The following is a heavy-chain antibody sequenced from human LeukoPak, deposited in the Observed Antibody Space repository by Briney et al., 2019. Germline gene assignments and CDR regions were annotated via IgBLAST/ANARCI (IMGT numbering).Heavy chain of an antibody. J-gene: IGHJ5*02. CDR2: ISYDGNNK. D-gene: IGHD3-22*01. Sequence: PGGSLRLSCAASGFTFSSYAMHWVRQAPGKGLEWVAVISYDGNNKYYADSVKGRFTISRDNSKNTLYLQMNSLRAEDTAVYYCAKDRVSSGYLLPVDPWGQGTLVTVSS. CDR1: GFTFSSYA. CDR3: AKDRVSSGYLLPVDP. V-gene: IGHV3-30*04.